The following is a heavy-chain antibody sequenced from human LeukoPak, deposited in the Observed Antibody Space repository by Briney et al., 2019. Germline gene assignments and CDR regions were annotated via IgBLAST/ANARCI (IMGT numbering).Heavy chain of an antibody. D-gene: IGHD1-26*01. V-gene: IGHV3-23*01. CDR2: ISGSGGST. J-gene: IGHJ5*02. CDR3: ARGRWELLQGKAYNWFDP. CDR1: GFTFSSYA. Sequence: GGSLRLSCAASGFTFSSYAMSWVRQAPGKGLEWVSVISGSGGSTYYADSVKGRFTISRDNSKNTLYLQMNSLRAEDTAVYYCARGRWELLQGKAYNWFDPWGQGTLVTVSS.